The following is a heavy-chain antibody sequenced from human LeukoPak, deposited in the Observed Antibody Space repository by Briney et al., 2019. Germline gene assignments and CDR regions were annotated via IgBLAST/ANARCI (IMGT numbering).Heavy chain of an antibody. Sequence: SETLSLTCTVSGGSISSSNYYWGWIRQPPGKGLEWIGSIYYSGTTYYNPSLKSRVTISVHTSKNQFSLKLSSVTAADTAVYYCAREGQTYYYDSSGYRRWTYVTSFDPWGQGTLVTVSS. CDR1: GGSISSSNYY. J-gene: IGHJ5*02. V-gene: IGHV4-39*07. D-gene: IGHD3-22*01. CDR2: IYYSGTT. CDR3: AREGQTYYYDSSGYRRWTYVTSFDP.